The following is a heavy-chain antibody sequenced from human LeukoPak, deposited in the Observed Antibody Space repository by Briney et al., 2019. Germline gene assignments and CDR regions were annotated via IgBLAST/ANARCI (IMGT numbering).Heavy chain of an antibody. CDR3: ASGGRVSTIVYFDY. J-gene: IGHJ4*02. V-gene: IGHV4-59*01. CDR2: MYYSGSN. CDR1: GVAISSFY. D-gene: IGHD5/OR15-5a*01. Sequence: PSQTLSLTCTVSGVAISSFYWGWISQPPERGLERTGYMYYSGSNNHHPSLKSRVTMSVATSKNQFSLKLSSVAAAATAVYYCASGGRVSTIVYFDYWGQGTLVTVSS.